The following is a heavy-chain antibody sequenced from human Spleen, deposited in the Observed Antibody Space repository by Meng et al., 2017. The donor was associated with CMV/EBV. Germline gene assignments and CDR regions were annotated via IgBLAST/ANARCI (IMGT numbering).Heavy chain of an antibody. Sequence: GGSLRLSCAASGFTFSSYSMNWVRQAPGKGLEWVSSISSSSSYIYYADSVKGRFTISRDNAKNSLYLQMNSLRAEDTAVYYCARDTVVVPGAMVPFDYWGQGTLVTVSS. D-gene: IGHD2-2*01. CDR3: ARDTVVVPGAMVPFDY. CDR2: ISSSSSYI. J-gene: IGHJ4*02. CDR1: GFTFSSYS. V-gene: IGHV3-21*01.